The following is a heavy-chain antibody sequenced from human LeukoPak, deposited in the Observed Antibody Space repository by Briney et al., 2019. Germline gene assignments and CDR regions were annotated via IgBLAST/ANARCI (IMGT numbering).Heavy chain of an antibody. CDR1: GFTFSIFG. J-gene: IGHJ6*03. D-gene: IGHD3/OR15-3a*01. V-gene: IGHV3-48*04. Sequence: QPGGSLRLSCAASGFTFSIFGMNWVRQAPGKGLEWVAYIGSSSSTIYYADSVKGRFTISRDNAKKSLSLQMSSLRAEDTAVYYCARRRDDILSYSYDYCMDVWGKGTTVTVSS. CDR2: IGSSSSTI. CDR3: ARRRDDILSYSYDYCMDV.